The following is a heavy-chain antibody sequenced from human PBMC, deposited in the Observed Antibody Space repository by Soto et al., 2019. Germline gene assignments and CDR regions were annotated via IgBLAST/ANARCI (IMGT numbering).Heavy chain of an antibody. V-gene: IGHV3-23*01. CDR2: ISSGGDIT. CDR1: GFTFSSYT. J-gene: IGHJ4*02. Sequence: EVQLLESGGGLLQPGGSLRLSCAASGFTFSSYTMSWVRQAPGMGLEWVSLISSGGDITYYADSVKGRFTISRDNSKNALYLQRNSLRVDDTAVYYCARDPRRFDCWGQGTLVTVSS. CDR3: ARDPRRFDC.